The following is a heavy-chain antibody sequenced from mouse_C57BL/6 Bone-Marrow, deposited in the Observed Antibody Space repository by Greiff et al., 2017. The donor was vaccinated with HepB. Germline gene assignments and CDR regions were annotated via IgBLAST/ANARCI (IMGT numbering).Heavy chain of an antibody. V-gene: IGHV14-4*01. CDR3: TTYRFAY. Sequence: VQLQQSGAELVRPGASVKLSCTASGFNIKDDYMHWVKQRPEQGLEWIGWIDPENGDTEYASKFQGKATITADTSSSTAYLQLSSLTSEDTAVYYCTTYRFAYWGQGTLVTVSA. CDR1: GFNIKDDY. CDR2: IDPENGDT. J-gene: IGHJ3*01.